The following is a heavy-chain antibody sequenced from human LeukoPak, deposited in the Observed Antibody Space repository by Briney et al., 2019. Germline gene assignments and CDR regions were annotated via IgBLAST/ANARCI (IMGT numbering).Heavy chain of an antibody. J-gene: IGHJ4*02. CDR2: IYYSGST. CDR3: ARWGYSYGRYFDY. V-gene: IGHV4-39*07. D-gene: IGHD5-18*01. CDR1: GGSISSSSYY. Sequence: SETLSLTRTVSGGSISSSSYYWGWIRQPPGKGLEWIGSIYYSGSTYYNPSLKSRVTISVDTSKNQFSLKLSSVTAADTAVYYCARWGYSYGRYFDYWGQGTLVTVSS.